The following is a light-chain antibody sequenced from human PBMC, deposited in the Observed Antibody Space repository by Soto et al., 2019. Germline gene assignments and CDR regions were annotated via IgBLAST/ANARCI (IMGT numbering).Light chain of an antibody. CDR2: GNS. Sequence: QSVLTQPPSVSGAPGQRVTISCTGSNSNIGAAYVVHWYQQLPGTAPKLLIFGNSNRPSGVPDRFSGSKSGTSASLAITGLQADDEADYYCQSYDSSLSGSVVFGGGTKLTVL. J-gene: IGLJ2*01. CDR1: NSNIGAAYV. CDR3: QSYDSSLSGSVV. V-gene: IGLV1-40*01.